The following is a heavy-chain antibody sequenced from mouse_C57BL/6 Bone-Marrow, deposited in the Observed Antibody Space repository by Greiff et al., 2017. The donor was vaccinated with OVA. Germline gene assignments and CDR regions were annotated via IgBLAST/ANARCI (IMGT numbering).Heavy chain of an antibody. J-gene: IGHJ1*03. CDR1: GYSFTGYF. CDR2: INPYNGDT. Sequence: EVQLQQSGPELVKPGDSVKISCKASGYSFTGYFMNWVMQSHGKSLEWIGRINPYNGDTFYNQKFKGKATLTVDKSSSTAHMELRSLTSEDSAVYYCARGRGTVVATDWYFDVWGTGTTVTVSS. CDR3: ARGRGTVVATDWYFDV. D-gene: IGHD1-1*01. V-gene: IGHV1-20*01.